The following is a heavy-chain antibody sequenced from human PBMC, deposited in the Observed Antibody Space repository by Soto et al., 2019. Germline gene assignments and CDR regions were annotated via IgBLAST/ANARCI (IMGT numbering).Heavy chain of an antibody. V-gene: IGHV3-74*01. CDR2: IYNDGTYA. CDR1: GFTFNMYW. CDR3: TRGPRATSAGTSAH. D-gene: IGHD6-13*01. J-gene: IGHJ4*02. Sequence: ETLRLSCAGSGFTFNMYWTHWVRQVPGKGPVWVARIYNDGTYADYADSVKGRFTISRDNAKDTLYLQMNDLRAEDSALYHCTRGPRATSAGTSAHWGQGTLVTVSS.